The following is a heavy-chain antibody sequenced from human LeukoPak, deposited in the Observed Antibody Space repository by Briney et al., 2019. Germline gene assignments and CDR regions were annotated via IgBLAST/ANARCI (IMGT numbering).Heavy chain of an antibody. CDR2: IYSGGST. D-gene: IGHD3-10*01. J-gene: IGHJ6*02. CDR1: GFTVSSNY. Sequence: GGSLRLSCAASGFTVSSNYMSWVRQAPGKGLEWVSVIYSGGSTYYADSVKGRFTISRDNSKNTLYLQMNSLRAEDTAVYYCARDRSGSYYNSRYYGMDVWGQGTTVTVSS. V-gene: IGHV3-53*01. CDR3: ARDRSGSYYNSRYYGMDV.